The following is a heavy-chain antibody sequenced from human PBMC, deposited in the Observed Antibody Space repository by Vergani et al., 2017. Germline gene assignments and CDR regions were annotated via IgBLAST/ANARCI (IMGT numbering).Heavy chain of an antibody. D-gene: IGHD6-25*01. V-gene: IGHV4-31*11. CDR3: ARVDTQVPATSHFYYMDV. CDR1: GGSISSGDHW. CDR2: IFYSGTT. J-gene: IGHJ6*03. Sequence: QVQLQESGPGVVKPSQTLSLTCAVSGGSISSGDHWWTWIRQRPGKGLEWIGYIFYSGTTYDNPSLRSRLTISVDTSQNQFSLKLRSVTAADTAVYYCARVDTQVPATSHFYYMDVWGKGTTVVVSS.